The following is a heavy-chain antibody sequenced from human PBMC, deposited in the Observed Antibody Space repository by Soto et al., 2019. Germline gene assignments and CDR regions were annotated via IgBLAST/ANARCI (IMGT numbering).Heavy chain of an antibody. V-gene: IGHV4-59*08. J-gene: IGHJ5*02. CDR3: ARLNYYGSGSYGVGWFDP. CDR2: IYYSGST. D-gene: IGHD3-10*01. CDR1: GGSISSYY. Sequence: SETLSLTCTVSGGSISSYYWSWIRQPPGKGLEWIGYIYYSGSTNYNPSLKSRVTISVDTSKNQFSLKLSSVTAADTAVYYCARLNYYGSGSYGVGWFDPWGQGTLVTVSS.